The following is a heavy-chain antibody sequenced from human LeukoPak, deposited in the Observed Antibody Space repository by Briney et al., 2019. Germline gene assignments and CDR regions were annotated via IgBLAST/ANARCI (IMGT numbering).Heavy chain of an antibody. V-gene: IGHV3-30*02. CDR1: GFPFSTYA. CDR3: AKLPSREYSGYLARFDP. J-gene: IGHJ5*02. Sequence: GGSLRLSCAASGFPFSTYAMHWVRQAPGKGLEWVSFIRSDGTITYYSDSVEGRFTISRDNSKNTLYLQMNSLRAEDTAVYYCAKLPSREYSGYLARFDPWGQGTLVTVSS. D-gene: IGHD5-12*01. CDR2: IRSDGTIT.